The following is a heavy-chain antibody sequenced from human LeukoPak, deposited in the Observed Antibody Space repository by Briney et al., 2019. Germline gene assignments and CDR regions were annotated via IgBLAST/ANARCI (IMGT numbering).Heavy chain of an antibody. D-gene: IGHD3-9*01. J-gene: IGHJ6*02. CDR2: MNPNSGNT. V-gene: IGHV1-8*01. CDR1: GYTFTSYD. Sequence: ASVKVSCKASGYTFTSYDINWVRQATGQGLEWMGWMNPNSGNTGYAQKFQGRVTMTRNTSISTAYMELSSLRPEDTAVYYCARGRFLVLQYFDWLLPDYYYYYGMDVWGQGTTVTVSS. CDR3: ARGRFLVLQYFDWLLPDYYYYYGMDV.